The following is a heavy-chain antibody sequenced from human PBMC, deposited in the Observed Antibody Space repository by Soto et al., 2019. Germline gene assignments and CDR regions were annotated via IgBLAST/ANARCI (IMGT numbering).Heavy chain of an antibody. V-gene: IGHV5-51*01. J-gene: IGHJ3*02. D-gene: IGHD3-22*01. CDR2: IYPGDSDT. Sequence: GESLKISCKGSGYSFTSYWIGWVRQMPGKGLEWMGIIYPGDSDTRYSPSFQGQVTILADKSISTAYLQWSSLKASDTAMYYCASRGYDSSGKGAFDIWGQGTMVTVSS. CDR3: ASRGYDSSGKGAFDI. CDR1: GYSFTSYW.